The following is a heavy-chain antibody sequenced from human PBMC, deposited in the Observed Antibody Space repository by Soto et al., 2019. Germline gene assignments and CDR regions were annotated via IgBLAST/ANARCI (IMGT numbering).Heavy chain of an antibody. CDR2: MNPHSGHA. D-gene: IGHD2-15*01. J-gene: IGHJ4*02. CDR1: GYTFTSYD. CDR3: ARYGGQPN. V-gene: IGHV1-8*01. Sequence: QVHLVQSGAEVKKPGASVKVSCKASGYTFTSYDINWVRQAAGQGPEWMGYMNPHSGHAGYAEKFQDRVTITMDTSISTVYREVRSLTSEDTAVYYCARYGGQPNWGQGTLVTVSS.